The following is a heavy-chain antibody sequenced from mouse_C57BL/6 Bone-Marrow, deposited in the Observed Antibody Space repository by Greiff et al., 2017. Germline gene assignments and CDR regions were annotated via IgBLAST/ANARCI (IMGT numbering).Heavy chain of an antibody. CDR3: ASSYYDYDEYFDV. V-gene: IGHV1-69*01. J-gene: IGHJ1*03. CDR2: IDPSDSYT. D-gene: IGHD2-4*01. Sequence: QVQLQQPGAELVMPGASVKLSCKASGYTFTSYWMHWVKQRPGQGLEWIGEIDPSDSYTNYNQKFKGKSTLTVDKSSSTAYMQISSLTSEDSAVYYCASSYYDYDEYFDVWGTGTTVTVSS. CDR1: GYTFTSYW.